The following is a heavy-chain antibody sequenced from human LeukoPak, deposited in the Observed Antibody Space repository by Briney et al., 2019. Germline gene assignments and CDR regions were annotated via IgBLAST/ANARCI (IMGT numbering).Heavy chain of an antibody. V-gene: IGHV3-13*01. CDR1: GFTFSSYD. J-gene: IGHJ4*02. CDR3: ARGTVTTHFDY. D-gene: IGHD4-11*01. CDR2: IGTAGDT. Sequence: QAGGSLRLSCAASGFTFSSYDMHWVRQATGKGLEWVSAIGTAGDTYYPGSVKGRFTISRENAKNSLYLQMNSLRAGDTAVYYCARGTVTTHFDYWGQGTLVTVSS.